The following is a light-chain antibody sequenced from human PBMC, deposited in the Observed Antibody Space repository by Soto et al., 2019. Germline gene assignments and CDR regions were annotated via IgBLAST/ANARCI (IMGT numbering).Light chain of an antibody. Sequence: DIQMTQSPSSXSASVGDRVTITCRASQSISSYLNWYQQKPGKAPKLLIYAASSLQSGVPSRFSGSGSGTDFTLTISSLQPEDFATYYCQQSYSTPRGTFGQGTKVDTK. CDR3: QQSYSTPRGT. J-gene: IGKJ1*01. CDR1: QSISSY. CDR2: AAS. V-gene: IGKV1-39*01.